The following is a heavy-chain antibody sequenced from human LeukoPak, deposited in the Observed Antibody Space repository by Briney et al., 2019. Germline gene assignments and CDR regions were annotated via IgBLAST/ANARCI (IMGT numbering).Heavy chain of an antibody. CDR2: IRGKAYGGTT. CDR3: TRALIGYCSSTSCYNLEAHYYFDY. CDR1: GFTFGDYA. Sequence: GGSLRLSCTASGFTFGDYAMSWVRQAPGEGLEWVGFIRGKAYGGTTEYAASVKGRFTISRDDSKSIAYLQMNSLKTEDTAVYYCTRALIGYCSSTSCYNLEAHYYFDYWGQGTLVTVSS. D-gene: IGHD2-2*02. J-gene: IGHJ4*02. V-gene: IGHV3-49*04.